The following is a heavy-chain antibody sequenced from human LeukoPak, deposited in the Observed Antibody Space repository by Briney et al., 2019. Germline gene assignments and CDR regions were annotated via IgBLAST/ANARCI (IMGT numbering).Heavy chain of an antibody. CDR2: ISSGGSTV. D-gene: IGHD3/OR15-3a*01. Sequence: GGSLRLSCAASGFTFRDHYMSWIRQAPGKGLEWVSNISSGGSTVYYADSVKGRFTNSRDNAKNSLSLQMNSLGAEDTAVYYCARKRMDSDVFDIWGQGTMVTVSS. CDR1: GFTFRDHY. J-gene: IGHJ3*02. V-gene: IGHV3-11*01. CDR3: ARKRMDSDVFDI.